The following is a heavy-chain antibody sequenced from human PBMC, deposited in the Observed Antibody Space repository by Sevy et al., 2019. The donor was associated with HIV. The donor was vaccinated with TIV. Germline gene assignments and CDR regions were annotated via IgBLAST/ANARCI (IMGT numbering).Heavy chain of an antibody. V-gene: IGHV4-38-2*01. CDR3: ARVHITIFGVVRGYFDY. Sequence: SETLSLTCAVSGYSISSGYYWGWIRQPPGKGLEWIGSIYHSGSTYYNPSLKSRVTMSVDTSKNQFSLKLSSVTAADTAVYYCARVHITIFGVVRGYFDYWGQGTLVTVSS. D-gene: IGHD3-3*01. CDR1: GYSISSGYY. CDR2: IYHSGST. J-gene: IGHJ4*02.